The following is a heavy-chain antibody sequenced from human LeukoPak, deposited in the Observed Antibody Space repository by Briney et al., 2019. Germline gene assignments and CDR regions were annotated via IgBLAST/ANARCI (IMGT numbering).Heavy chain of an antibody. J-gene: IGHJ3*02. CDR2: IFTTGSI. CDR3: ARASYYYGSGSYFGDAFDI. D-gene: IGHD3-10*01. Sequence: KASETLSLTCTVSGASISSGSDYWSWIRQPAGKGLEWIGRIFTTGSINYNPSLRTRVTMSVDTSKNQFSLKLSSVTAADTAVYYCARASYYYGSGSYFGDAFDIWGQGTMVTVSS. V-gene: IGHV4-61*02. CDR1: GASISSGSDY.